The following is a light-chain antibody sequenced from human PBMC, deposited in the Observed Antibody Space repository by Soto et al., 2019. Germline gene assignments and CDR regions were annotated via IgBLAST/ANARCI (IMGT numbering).Light chain of an antibody. CDR1: QSVSNNY. CDR3: QQYGSSPPYT. J-gene: IGKJ2*01. CDR2: GSS. V-gene: IGKV3-20*01. Sequence: EVVLTQSPGTLSLSPGERATLSCRASQSVSNNYVAWYQQQPGHAPRLLIFGSSDRATGIPDRFSGSGSGTDFTLTISRLEPEDFAVYYCQQYGSSPPYTFGQGTKLEIK.